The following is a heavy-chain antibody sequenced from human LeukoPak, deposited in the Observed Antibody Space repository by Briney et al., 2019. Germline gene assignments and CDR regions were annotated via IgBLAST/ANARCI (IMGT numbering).Heavy chain of an antibody. D-gene: IGHD2/OR15-2a*01. CDR1: GGSISSYY. CDR2: IYYSGST. J-gene: IGHJ4*02. CDR3: ASMGPWGYYFDY. Sequence: KPSETLSLTCTVSGGSISSYYWSWIRQPPGKGLEWIGSIYYSGSTYYNPSLKSRVTISVDTSKNQFSLKLSSVTAADTAVYYCASMGPWGYYFDYWGQGTLVTVSS. V-gene: IGHV4-39*07.